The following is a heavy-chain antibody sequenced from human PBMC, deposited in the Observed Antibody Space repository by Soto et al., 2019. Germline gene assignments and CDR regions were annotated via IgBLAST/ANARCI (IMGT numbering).Heavy chain of an antibody. CDR3: AKGRVSFSPRNYFDY. CDR2: ISAGGEYT. D-gene: IGHD3-10*01. V-gene: IGHV3-23*04. CDR1: GFNFGDYA. Sequence: EVQLVESGGGLVQPEGSLRLSCAASGFNFGDYAMSWVRQAPGKGLEWVSSISAGGEYTYYGGSVKGRFTISRDNSNNTVHLQMNHLGAGDTALYYCAKGRVSFSPRNYFDYWGQGTLITVSS. J-gene: IGHJ4*02.